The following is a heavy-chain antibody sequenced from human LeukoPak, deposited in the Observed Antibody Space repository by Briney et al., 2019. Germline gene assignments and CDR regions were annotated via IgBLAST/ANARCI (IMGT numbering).Heavy chain of an antibody. J-gene: IGHJ4*02. CDR2: IYHSGST. CDR1: GGSFSGFY. Sequence: SETLSLTCAVYGGSFSGFYWNWIRQPPGKGLEWIGYIYHSGSTYYNPSLKSRVTISVDRSKNQFSLKLSSVTAADTAVYYCARWGRDGFDYWGQGTLVTVSS. V-gene: IGHV4-34*01. CDR3: ARWGRDGFDY. D-gene: IGHD1-26*01.